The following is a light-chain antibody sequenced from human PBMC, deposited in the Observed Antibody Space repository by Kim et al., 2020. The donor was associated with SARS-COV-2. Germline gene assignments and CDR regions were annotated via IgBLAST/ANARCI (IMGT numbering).Light chain of an antibody. Sequence: EIVLTQSPGTLSLSPGERATLSCRASQSVSSSYLAWYQQKPGQAPRLLISGASSRATGIPDRFSGSGSGTDFTLTISSLEPEDFAVYYCQQYGSSPWTFGQGTKVDIK. J-gene: IGKJ1*01. V-gene: IGKV3-20*01. CDR2: GAS. CDR3: QQYGSSPWT. CDR1: QSVSSSY.